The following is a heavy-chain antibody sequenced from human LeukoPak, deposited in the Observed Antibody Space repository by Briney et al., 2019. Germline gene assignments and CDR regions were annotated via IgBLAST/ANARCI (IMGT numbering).Heavy chain of an antibody. CDR3: AAATAAAGASNGMDV. V-gene: IGHV3-74*01. Sequence: GGSLRLSCAASGFTFTTSWMHWVRQAPGKGLGWVSRINKDGSSSNYADSVKGRFTISRDNAKNTLYLQMNSLRIEDTAVYYCAAATAAAGASNGMDVWGQGTTVTVS. J-gene: IGHJ6*02. D-gene: IGHD6-13*01. CDR1: GFTFTTSW. CDR2: INKDGSSS.